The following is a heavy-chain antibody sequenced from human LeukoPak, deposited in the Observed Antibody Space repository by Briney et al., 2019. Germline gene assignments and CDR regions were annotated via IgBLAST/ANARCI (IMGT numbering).Heavy chain of an antibody. CDR2: INTNTGNP. CDR1: GYTFTSYA. D-gene: IGHD4-17*01. V-gene: IGHV7-4-1*02. J-gene: IGHJ3*02. CDR3: ARDGYGDYRLDAFDI. Sequence: EASVKVSCKASGYTFTSYAMNWVRQAPGQGLEWMGWINTNTGNPTYAQGFTGRFVFSLDTSVSTAYPQISSLKAEDTAVYYCARDGYGDYRLDAFDIWGQGTMVTVSS.